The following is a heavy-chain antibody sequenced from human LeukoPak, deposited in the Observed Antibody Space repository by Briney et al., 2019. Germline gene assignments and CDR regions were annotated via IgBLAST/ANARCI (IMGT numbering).Heavy chain of an antibody. D-gene: IGHD1-26*01. V-gene: IGHV4-59*11. J-gene: IGHJ4*02. CDR3: ARGGSSHLTYDY. CDR2: INYIGNT. Sequence: PSETLSLTCTVSGGSIDSHYWSWIRQPPGKGLEWIAYINYIGNTNSNPSLKSRVTISVDTSKNQFSLRLSSVTAADTAVYYCARGGSSHLTYDYWGQGTLVTVSS. CDR1: GGSIDSHY.